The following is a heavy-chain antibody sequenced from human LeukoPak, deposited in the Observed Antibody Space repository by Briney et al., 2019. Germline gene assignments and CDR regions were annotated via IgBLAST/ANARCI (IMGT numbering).Heavy chain of an antibody. CDR3: ARDWVIEFFFDY. D-gene: IGHD3-16*02. J-gene: IGHJ4*02. CDR2: ISSSGSTI. V-gene: IGHV3-48*03. Sequence: PGGSLRLSCAASGFTFSSYEMNWVRQAPGKGLEWVSYISSSGSTIYYADSVKGRFTISRDNAKNSLYLQMNSLRAEDTAVYYCARDWVIEFFFDYWGQGTLVTVSP. CDR1: GFTFSSYE.